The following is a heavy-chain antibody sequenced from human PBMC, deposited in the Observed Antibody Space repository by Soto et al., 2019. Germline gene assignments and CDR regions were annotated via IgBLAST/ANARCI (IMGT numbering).Heavy chain of an antibody. V-gene: IGHV3-74*01. CDR1: GFTFSSYW. Sequence: EVQLVESGGGLVQPGGSLRLSCAASGFTFSSYWVHWVRQAPGKGLVWVSRINSDGSSTTYADSVKGRFTISRDNAKNTLYLLMTSLRAEDTAVYYCAREWSSGYYRAEYFQHWGQGTLVTVSS. CDR3: AREWSSGYYRAEYFQH. J-gene: IGHJ1*01. D-gene: IGHD3-22*01. CDR2: INSDGSST.